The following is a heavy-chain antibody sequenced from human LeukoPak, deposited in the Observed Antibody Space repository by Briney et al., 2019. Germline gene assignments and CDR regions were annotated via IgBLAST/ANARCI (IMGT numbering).Heavy chain of an antibody. J-gene: IGHJ6*03. Sequence: ASVKVSCKASGYSFADYYMHWVRQAPGQGLEWMGWIKPNSGDTRSAQKFQGRVIMTRDTSTGTAYMELSSLRSEDTAVYYCAIVEMATIGYYYYMDVWGKGTTVTISS. CDR2: IKPNSGDT. CDR1: GYSFADYY. CDR3: AIVEMATIGYYYYMDV. V-gene: IGHV1-2*02. D-gene: IGHD5-24*01.